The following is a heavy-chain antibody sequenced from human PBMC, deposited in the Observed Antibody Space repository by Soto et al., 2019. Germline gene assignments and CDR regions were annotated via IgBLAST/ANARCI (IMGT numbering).Heavy chain of an antibody. Sequence: ASVKVSCKASGYTFTSYYMHWVRQAPGQGLEWMGIINPSGGSTSYAQKFQGRVTMTRDTSTSTVYMELSSLRSEDTAVYYCASTLIGYCSGGSCYFEAFDIWGQGTMVTVSS. D-gene: IGHD2-15*01. V-gene: IGHV1-46*03. CDR2: INPSGGST. CDR3: ASTLIGYCSGGSCYFEAFDI. J-gene: IGHJ3*02. CDR1: GYTFTSYY.